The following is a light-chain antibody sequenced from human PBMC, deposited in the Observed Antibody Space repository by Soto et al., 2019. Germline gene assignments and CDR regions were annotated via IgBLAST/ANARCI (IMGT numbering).Light chain of an antibody. Sequence: EIVLTQSPGTLCLSPGQRACLCYRASQSVSSSYLAWYHQRNGQAPRILIYGASSRDTGVPDRFSGAGSGTGFTLTISSLEPEDSEVYYRQQRHMWPITFGQGTRLEIK. J-gene: IGKJ5*01. CDR3: QQRHMWPIT. V-gene: IGKV3D-20*02. CDR2: GAS. CDR1: QSVSSSY.